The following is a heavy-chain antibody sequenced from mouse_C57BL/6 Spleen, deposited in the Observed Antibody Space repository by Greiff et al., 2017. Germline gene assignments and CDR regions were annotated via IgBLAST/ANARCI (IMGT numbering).Heavy chain of an antibody. CDR3: ARNGFDY. J-gene: IGHJ2*01. Sequence: QVQLKESGPELVKPGASVTISCKASGYAFSSSWLNWVKQRPGKGLEWIGRIYPGDGDTNYNGKCKGKATLTADKSSSTAYMQLSSLTSEDSAVYYCARNGFDYWGQGTTRTVSS. CDR2: IYPGDGDT. CDR1: GYAFSSSW. V-gene: IGHV1-82*01.